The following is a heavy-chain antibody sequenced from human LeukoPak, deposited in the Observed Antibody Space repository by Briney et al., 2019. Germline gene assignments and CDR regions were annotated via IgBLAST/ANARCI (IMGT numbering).Heavy chain of an antibody. D-gene: IGHD2-15*01. CDR2: IWIDGSNK. V-gene: IGHV3-33*06. J-gene: IGHJ4*02. CDR1: GFTFSSCG. Sequence: PGRSLRLSCAASGFTFSSCGMRWGRQAPGKGLEWVAVIWIDGSNKYYADSVKGRFTISRDNSENTLYLQMNSLRDEDTAVYYCAKDQGYCSGGSCVLDYWGQGTLVTVSS. CDR3: AKDQGYCSGGSCVLDY.